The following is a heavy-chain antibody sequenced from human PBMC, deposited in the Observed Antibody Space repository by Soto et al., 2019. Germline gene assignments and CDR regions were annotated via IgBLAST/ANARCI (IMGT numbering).Heavy chain of an antibody. Sequence: EVQLLESGGGLVQPGGSLRLSCAASGFTFSTYSMTWVRQAPGKGLEWVSTIRDSGGSAHYADSVSGRFTISRDNSKNTLFLHMNSLRAEDTAVYYCARVKAQILSSGWYGGDDIWGQGTVVTVSS. D-gene: IGHD6-19*01. CDR2: IRDSGGSA. CDR1: GFTFSTYS. V-gene: IGHV3-23*01. CDR3: ARVKAQILSSGWYGGDDI. J-gene: IGHJ3*02.